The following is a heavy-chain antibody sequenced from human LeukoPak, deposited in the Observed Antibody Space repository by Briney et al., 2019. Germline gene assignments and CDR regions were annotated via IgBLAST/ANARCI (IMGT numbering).Heavy chain of an antibody. Sequence: PSETLSLTCAVSGYSISSGYYWGWIRQPPGKGLEWIGSIYHSGSTYYNPSLKSRVTISVDTSKNQFSLKLSSVTAADTAVYYCARDLGNTMIVGSFDYWGQGTLVTVSS. J-gene: IGHJ4*02. CDR3: ARDLGNTMIVGSFDY. V-gene: IGHV4-38-2*02. CDR2: IYHSGST. D-gene: IGHD3-22*01. CDR1: GYSISSGYY.